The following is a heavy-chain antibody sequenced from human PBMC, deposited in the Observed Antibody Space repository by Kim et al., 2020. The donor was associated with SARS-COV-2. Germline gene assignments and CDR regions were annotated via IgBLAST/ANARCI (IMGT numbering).Heavy chain of an antibody. CDR3: TTALAAAGAWYYYYYGMDV. V-gene: IGHV3-15*01. J-gene: IGHJ6*02. Sequence: GRFTISRDDSKNTLYLQMNSLKTEDTAVYYCTTALAAAGAWYYYYYGMDVWGQGTTVTVSS. D-gene: IGHD6-13*01.